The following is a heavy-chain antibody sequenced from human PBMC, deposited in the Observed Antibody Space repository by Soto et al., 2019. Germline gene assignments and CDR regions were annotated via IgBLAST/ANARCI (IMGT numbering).Heavy chain of an antibody. CDR3: ARDCGGDCYSYAPDYFDY. J-gene: IGHJ4*02. V-gene: IGHV3-33*01. CDR2: IWYDGSNK. Sequence: GGSLRLSCAASGFTFSSYGMHWVRQAPGKGLEWVAVIWYDGSNKYYADSVKGRFTISRDNSKNTLYLQMNSLRAEDTAVYYCARDCGGDCYSYAPDYFDYWGQGTLVTVSS. D-gene: IGHD2-21*02. CDR1: GFTFSSYG.